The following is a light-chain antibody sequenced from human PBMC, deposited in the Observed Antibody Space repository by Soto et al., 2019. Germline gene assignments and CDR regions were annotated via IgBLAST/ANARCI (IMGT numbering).Light chain of an antibody. CDR1: QGISSY. CDR2: AAS. Sequence: IQLTQSPSSLSASVGDRVTITCRASQGISSYLAWYQQKPGQAPKLLIYAASTLQSGVPSRFSGSGSGTDFPLTLSSLQPEDCSTYLCLQLKSYPVAFGPGTRLEIK. CDR3: LQLKSYPVA. V-gene: IGKV1-9*01. J-gene: IGKJ5*01.